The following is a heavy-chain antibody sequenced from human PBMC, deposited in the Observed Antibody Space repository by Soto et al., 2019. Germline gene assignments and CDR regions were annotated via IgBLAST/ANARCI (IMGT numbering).Heavy chain of an antibody. D-gene: IGHD3-22*01. CDR1: GYTFASYA. J-gene: IGHJ4*02. V-gene: IGHV1-18*01. CDR3: ARDRLRGYDSSGFYS. CDR2: ISPYNGNT. Sequence: ASVKVSCKASGYTFASYAISWMRQAPGQGLEWMGWISPYNGNTNYAQKFQDRVTMTTATSTNTVFMELRSLKSDDTAIYYCARDRLRGYDSSGFYSWGQGTMVTVSS.